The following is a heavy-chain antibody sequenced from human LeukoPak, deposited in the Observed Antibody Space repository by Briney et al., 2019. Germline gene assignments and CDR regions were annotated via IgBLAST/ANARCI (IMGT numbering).Heavy chain of an antibody. CDR3: ATPWGLAAAGKGNY. V-gene: IGHV4-59*12. CDR2: IYYSGST. D-gene: IGHD6-13*01. Sequence: PSETLSLTCTVSGGSISSYYWSWIRQPPGKGLEWIGYIYYSGSTNYNPSLKSRVTISVDTSKNQFSLKLSSVTAADTAVYYCATPWGLAAAGKGNYWGQGTLVTVSS. CDR1: GGSISSYY. J-gene: IGHJ4*02.